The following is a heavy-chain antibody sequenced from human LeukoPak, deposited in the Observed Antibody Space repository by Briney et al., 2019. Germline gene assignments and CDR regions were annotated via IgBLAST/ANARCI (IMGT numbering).Heavy chain of an antibody. CDR3: AREGATTVTTGDY. V-gene: IGHV1-2*02. Sequence: GASVEVSCKASGYTFTGYYMHWVRQAPGQGLEWMGWINPNSGGTNYAQKFQGRVTMTRDTSISTAYMELSRLRSDDTAVYYCAREGATTVTTGDYWGQGTLVTVSS. CDR1: GYTFTGYY. D-gene: IGHD4-17*01. CDR2: INPNSGGT. J-gene: IGHJ4*02.